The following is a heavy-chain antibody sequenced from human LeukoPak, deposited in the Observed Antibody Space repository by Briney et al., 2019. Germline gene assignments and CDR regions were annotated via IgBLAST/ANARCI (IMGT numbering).Heavy chain of an antibody. V-gene: IGHV5-51*01. D-gene: IGHD6-13*01. CDR2: IYPGDSDT. J-gene: IGHJ4*02. CDR3: ARGHSSSWPNFDY. Sequence: GESLRISCKGSGYSFTSYWIGWVRQMPGKGLEWMGIIYPGDSDTRYSPSFQGQVTISADKSISTAYLQWSSLKASDTAMYYCARGHSSSWPNFDYWGQGTLVTVSS. CDR1: GYSFTSYW.